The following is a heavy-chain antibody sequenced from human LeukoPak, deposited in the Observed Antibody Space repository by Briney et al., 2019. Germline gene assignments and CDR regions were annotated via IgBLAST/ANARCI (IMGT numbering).Heavy chain of an antibody. V-gene: IGHV3-30*18. CDR2: ISYDGSNK. D-gene: IGHD6-19*01. CDR3: AKALAVAGPFDY. CDR1: GFTFSSYG. Sequence: GGSLRLSCAASGFTFSSYGMHWVRQAPGKGLEWVAVISYDGSNKYYADSVKGRFTISRDNSKNTLYLQMNSLRAEDTAVYYCAKALAVAGPFDYWGQGTLVTVSS. J-gene: IGHJ4*02.